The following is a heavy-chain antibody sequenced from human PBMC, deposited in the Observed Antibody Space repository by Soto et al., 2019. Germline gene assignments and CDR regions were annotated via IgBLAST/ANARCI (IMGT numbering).Heavy chain of an antibody. CDR3: AREWLEEMATRGWFDP. CDR2: IIPIFGTA. CDR1: GGTFSSYA. J-gene: IGHJ5*02. V-gene: IGHV1-69*12. Sequence: QVQLVQSGAEVKKPGSSVKVSCKASGGTFSSYAISWVRQAPGQGLEWMGGIIPIFGTANYAQKFQGRVEIPADETTSTAYMERSSLRSEDTAVYYCAREWLEEMATRGWFDPWGQGTLVTVSS. D-gene: IGHD3-10*01.